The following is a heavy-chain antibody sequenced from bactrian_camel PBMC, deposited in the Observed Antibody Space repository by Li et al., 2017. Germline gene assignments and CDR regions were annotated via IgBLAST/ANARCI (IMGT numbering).Heavy chain of an antibody. CDR1: GFSLVNYA. CDR3: VRLSGPYYAGDPGLLT. Sequence: DVQLVESGGGSAQAGGSLGLSCAASGFSLVNYAMSWVRQAPGKGLEWVSAINSRGGSTYYADSVKGQFTISEDNANTLYLHLSSLKTDDTAVYYCVRLSGPYYAGDPGLLTGARGPRSPSP. V-gene: IGHV3S31*01. D-gene: IGHD2*01. J-gene: IGHJ4*01. CDR2: INSRGGST.